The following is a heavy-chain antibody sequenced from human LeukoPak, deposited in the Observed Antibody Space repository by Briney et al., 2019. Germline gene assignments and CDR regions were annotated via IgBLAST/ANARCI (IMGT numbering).Heavy chain of an antibody. D-gene: IGHD6-19*01. CDR3: ARDREQWLVMDFDY. V-gene: IGHV3-33*01. CDR2: IWYDGSNK. Sequence: GRSLRLSCAASGFTFSSYGMHWVRQAPGKGLEWVAVIWYDGSNKYYADSVKGRFTISRDNSKNTLYLQTNSLRAEDTAVYYCARDREQWLVMDFDYWGQGTLVTVSS. CDR1: GFTFSSYG. J-gene: IGHJ4*02.